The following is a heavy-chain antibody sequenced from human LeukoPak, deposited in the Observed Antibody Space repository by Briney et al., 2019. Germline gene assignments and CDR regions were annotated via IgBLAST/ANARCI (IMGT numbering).Heavy chain of an antibody. CDR3: ARERAVGATTSWFDP. D-gene: IGHD1-26*01. J-gene: IGHJ5*02. V-gene: IGHV1-3*04. CDR2: INTGNGNT. CDR1: GYTFTSYA. Sequence: ASVKVSCKASGYTFTSYALHWVRQAPGQGLEWMGWINTGNGNTKYSQKFQGRVTITKDTSASTTYMELSSLRSEATSVYYCARERAVGATTSWFDPWGQGTLVTVSS.